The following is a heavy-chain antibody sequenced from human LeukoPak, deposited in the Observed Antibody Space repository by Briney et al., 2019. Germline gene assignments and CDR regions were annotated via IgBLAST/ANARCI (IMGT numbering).Heavy chain of an antibody. Sequence: PGGSLRLSCAASGFTFNNFGMHWVRQAPGKGLEWVAFMGYEGIHKYYADSVKGRFTISKDNSRAMLYLQMNSLRPEDTAVYYCARDLHGGYSSDYWGQGTLVTVSS. CDR2: MGYEGIHK. CDR3: ARDLHGGYSSDY. D-gene: IGHD4-23*01. V-gene: IGHV3-30*02. J-gene: IGHJ4*02. CDR1: GFTFNNFG.